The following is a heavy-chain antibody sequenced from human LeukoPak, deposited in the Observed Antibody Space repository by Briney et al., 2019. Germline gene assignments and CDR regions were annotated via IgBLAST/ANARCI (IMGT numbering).Heavy chain of an antibody. D-gene: IGHD6-13*01. Sequence: SVKVSCKASGGTFSSYAISWVRQAPGQGLEWMGRIIPILGIANYAQKFQGRVTITADKSTSTAYMELSSLRSEDTAVYYCARARGAEAFWVDYWGQGTLVTVSS. J-gene: IGHJ4*02. CDR3: ARARGAEAFWVDY. CDR1: GGTFSSYA. V-gene: IGHV1-69*04. CDR2: IIPILGIA.